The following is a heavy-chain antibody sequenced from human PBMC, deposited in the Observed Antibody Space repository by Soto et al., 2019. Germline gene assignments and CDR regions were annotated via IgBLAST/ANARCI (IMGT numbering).Heavy chain of an antibody. D-gene: IGHD2-2*01. Sequence: GESLKISCKGSGYSFTSYWIGWVRQMPGKGLEWMGIIYPGDSDTRYSPSFQGQVTISADKSISTAYLQWSSLRSDDTAVYYCAREGLVLVPTTVNSDYYYYAMDVWGQGTTVTVSS. CDR2: IYPGDSDT. V-gene: IGHV5-51*01. CDR1: GYSFTSYW. J-gene: IGHJ6*02. CDR3: AREGLVLVPTTVNSDYYYYAMDV.